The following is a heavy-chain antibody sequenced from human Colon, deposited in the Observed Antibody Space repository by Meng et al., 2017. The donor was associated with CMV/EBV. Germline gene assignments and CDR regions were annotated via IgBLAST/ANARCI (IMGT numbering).Heavy chain of an antibody. CDR1: GGGHIECY. V-gene: IGHV4-34*01. J-gene: IGHJ4*02. D-gene: IGHD3-10*01. CDR2: NRHSGST. Sequence: QERRPDVRGRIWKLPDTLSPACAGYGGGHIECYWRATRHPPGRWLELIEQNRHSGSTRYSSSPSLKTRVTKSINTSKNQFSLELTSVTAACTAVYYYAGGSYLAWELRYYWGQGTLVTVSS. CDR3: AGGSYLAWELRYY.